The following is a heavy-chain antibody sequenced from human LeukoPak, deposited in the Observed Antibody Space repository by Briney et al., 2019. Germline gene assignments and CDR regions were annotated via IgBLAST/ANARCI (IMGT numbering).Heavy chain of an antibody. Sequence: GASVKVSCKASGGTFSSYAISWVRQAPGQGLEWMGGIIPIFGTANYAQKFQGRVTITADESTSTAYMELSSLRSEDTAVYYCASSRSFGDPYYFDYWGQGTLVTVSS. CDR1: GGTFSSYA. D-gene: IGHD3-10*01. CDR2: IIPIFGTA. V-gene: IGHV1-69*13. J-gene: IGHJ4*02. CDR3: ASSRSFGDPYYFDY.